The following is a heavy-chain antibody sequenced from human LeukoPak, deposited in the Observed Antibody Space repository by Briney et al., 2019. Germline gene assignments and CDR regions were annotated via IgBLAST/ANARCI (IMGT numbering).Heavy chain of an antibody. D-gene: IGHD6-19*01. J-gene: IGHJ4*02. CDR3: ARGEGIAVAATGEYYFDY. CDR1: GYTFTSYG. CDR2: ISAYNGNT. Sequence: ASVKVSCKTSGYTFTSYGISWVRQAPGQGLEWMGWISAYNGNTNYAEKLQGRVTMSIDTSTSTAYMELRSLRSDDTAVYYCARGEGIAVAATGEYYFDYWGQGTLVTVSS. V-gene: IGHV1-18*01.